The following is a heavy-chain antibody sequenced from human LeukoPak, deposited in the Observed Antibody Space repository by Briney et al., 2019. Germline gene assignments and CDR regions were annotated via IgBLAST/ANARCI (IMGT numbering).Heavy chain of an antibody. D-gene: IGHD3-3*01. J-gene: IGHJ4*02. CDR2: IYYSGST. Sequence: SETLSLTCTVSGGSISSSSYYWGWIRQPPGKGLEWIGSIYYSGSTYYNPSLKSRVTISVDTSKNQFSQKLSSVTAADTAVYYCARRSGITIFGVVKTYYFDYWGQGTLVTVSS. CDR3: ARRSGITIFGVVKTYYFDY. V-gene: IGHV4-39*01. CDR1: GGSISSSSYY.